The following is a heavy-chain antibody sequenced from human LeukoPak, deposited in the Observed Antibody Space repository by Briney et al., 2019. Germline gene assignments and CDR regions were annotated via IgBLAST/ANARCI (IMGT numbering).Heavy chain of an antibody. CDR3: ARAAYSSTWYSRYFDL. J-gene: IGHJ2*01. CDR1: GFTFSSYD. CDR2: IGTAGEI. Sequence: GGSLRLSCAASGFTFSSYDMHWVRQATGKGLEGVSAIGTAGEIYYPGSVKGRFTISRENGKNSLYLQMNSLRAGDTAVYYCARAAYSSTWYSRYFDLWGRGTLVTVSS. V-gene: IGHV3-13*01. D-gene: IGHD6-13*01.